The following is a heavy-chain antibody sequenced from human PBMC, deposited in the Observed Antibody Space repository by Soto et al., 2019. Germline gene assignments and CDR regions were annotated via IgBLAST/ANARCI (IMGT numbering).Heavy chain of an antibody. CDR3: ARVVGSSSSYYYYGMDV. CDR1: GGTFSSYA. J-gene: IGHJ6*02. CDR2: IIPIFGTA. Sequence: SVKVSCKASGGTFSSYAISWVRQAPGQGLEWMGGIIPIFGTANYAQKFQGRVTITADKSTSTAYMELSSLRSEDTAVYYCARVVGSSSSYYYYGMDVWGQGTTVTVS. D-gene: IGHD6-6*01. V-gene: IGHV1-69*06.